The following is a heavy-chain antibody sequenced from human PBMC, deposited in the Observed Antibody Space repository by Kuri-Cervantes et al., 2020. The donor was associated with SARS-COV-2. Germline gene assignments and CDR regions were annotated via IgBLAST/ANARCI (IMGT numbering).Heavy chain of an antibody. Sequence: SVKVSCKASGYTFSNHAIHWVRQAPGQGLEWMGGIIPIFGTANYAQKFQGRVTITADESTSTAYMELSSLRSEDTAVYYCARVPDDSSGYQGELDYWGQGTLVTVSS. CDR1: GYTFSNHA. CDR2: IIPIFGTA. J-gene: IGHJ4*02. CDR3: ARVPDDSSGYQGELDY. D-gene: IGHD3-22*01. V-gene: IGHV1-69*13.